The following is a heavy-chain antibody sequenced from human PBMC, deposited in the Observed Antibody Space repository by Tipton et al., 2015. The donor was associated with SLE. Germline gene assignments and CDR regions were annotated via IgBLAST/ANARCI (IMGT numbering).Heavy chain of an antibody. Sequence: VQLVQSGGGLVQPGGSLRLSCAASGFTFSSYWMSWVRQAPGKGLEWVANIKQGGSEKYYVDSVKGRFTISRDNAKNSLYLQMNSLRAEDTAVYYCARDRGVARDAFDIWGQGTMVTVSS. D-gene: IGHD5-12*01. CDR1: GFTFSSYW. J-gene: IGHJ3*02. CDR3: ARDRGVARDAFDI. V-gene: IGHV3-7*01. CDR2: IKQGGSEK.